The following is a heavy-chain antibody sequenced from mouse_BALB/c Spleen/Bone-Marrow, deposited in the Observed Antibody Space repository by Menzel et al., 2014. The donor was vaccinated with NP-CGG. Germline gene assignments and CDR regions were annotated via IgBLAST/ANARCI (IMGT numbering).Heavy chain of an antibody. V-gene: IGHV1-31*01. CDR1: GYSFTGYY. D-gene: IGHD2-14*01. J-gene: IGHJ4*01. CDR3: AKNYRYDGALDC. CDR2: INPYNGAT. Sequence: VQLQQSGPELVKPGASVKISCKASGYSFTGYYMHWVKQSHVKSLEWIGRINPYNGATSYNQNFKVKASLTVDKSSSTAYMELHSLTSEDSAVYYCAKNYRYDGALDCWGQGTSVTVSS.